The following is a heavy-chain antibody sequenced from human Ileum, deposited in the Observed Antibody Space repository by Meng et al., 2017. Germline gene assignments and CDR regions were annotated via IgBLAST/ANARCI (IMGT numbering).Heavy chain of an antibody. V-gene: IGHV4-34*01. J-gene: IGHJ6*02. CDR3: ARGPVMDV. Sequence: QVQLQQWGAGLVKPVGNPYTTCAVYGGSFSCYYWSWIRQPPGKGLEWIGEINHSGSTNYNPSLKSRVTISVDTSKNQFSLKLSSVTAADTAVYYCARGPVMDVWGQGTTVTVSS. CDR2: INHSGST. CDR1: GGSFSCYY.